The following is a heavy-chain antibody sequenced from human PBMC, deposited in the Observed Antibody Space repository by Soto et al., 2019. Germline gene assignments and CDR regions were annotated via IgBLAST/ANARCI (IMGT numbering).Heavy chain of an antibody. CDR2: IRPYNGDT. CDR3: VRDLDGSGSYYTDY. Sequence: GXSAEASFKASCYMFISYGINWVRQAPGQGLEWMGWIRPYNGDTKYAQNLQGRVTMTTDTSTSTAYMEMRSLRSDDTAVYYCVRDLDGSGSYYTDYWGPGTLFSVSS. D-gene: IGHD3-10*01. J-gene: IGHJ4*02. CDR1: CYMFISYG. V-gene: IGHV1-18*01.